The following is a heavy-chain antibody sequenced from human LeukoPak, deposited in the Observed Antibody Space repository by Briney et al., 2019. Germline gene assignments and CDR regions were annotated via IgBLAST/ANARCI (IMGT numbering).Heavy chain of an antibody. CDR2: IYKSGST. CDR1: GGSISSYY. J-gene: IGHJ4*02. CDR3: ASLGGTYDY. V-gene: IGHV4-59*08. D-gene: IGHD1-26*01. Sequence: SETLSLTCTVSGGSISSYYWSWIRQPPGKGLEWIGYIYKSGSTNYNTKYSPPLQSRVIISVDTSKSQFSLNLLSVTAADTAVYYCASLGGTYDYWGQGILVTVSS.